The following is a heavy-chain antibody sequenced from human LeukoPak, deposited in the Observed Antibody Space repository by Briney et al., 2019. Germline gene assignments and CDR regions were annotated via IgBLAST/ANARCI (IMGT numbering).Heavy chain of an antibody. V-gene: IGHV4-34*01. CDR3: ARGEAGYCSSTSCYGFRWFDP. CDR1: GGSFSGYY. Sequence: SETLSLTCAVYGGSFSGYYWGWIRQPPGKGLEWIGEINHTGSTNYNPSLKSRVTISVDTSKNQFSLKLSSVTAADTAMYYCARGEAGYCSSTSCYGFRWFDPWGQGTLVTVSS. D-gene: IGHD2-2*01. J-gene: IGHJ5*02. CDR2: INHTGST.